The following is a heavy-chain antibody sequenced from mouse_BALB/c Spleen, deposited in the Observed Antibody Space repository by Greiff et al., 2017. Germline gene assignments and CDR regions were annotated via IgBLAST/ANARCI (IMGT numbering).Heavy chain of an antibody. V-gene: IGHV1-82*01. Sequence: VKLQESGPELVKPGASVKISCKASGYAFSSSWMNWVKQRPGQGLEWIGRIYPGDGDTNYNGKFKGKATLTADKSSSTAYMQLSSLTSVDSAVYFCARGTGFAYWGQGTLVTVSA. J-gene: IGHJ3*01. CDR2: IYPGDGDT. CDR3: ARGTGFAY. CDR1: GYAFSSSW.